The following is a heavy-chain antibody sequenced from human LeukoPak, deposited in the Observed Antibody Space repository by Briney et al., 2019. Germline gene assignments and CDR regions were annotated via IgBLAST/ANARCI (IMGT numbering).Heavy chain of an antibody. J-gene: IGHJ4*02. Sequence: ASVKVSCMASGYTFTDYYMHWVRQAPGQGLEWMGWINPNSGGTNYAQKFQGRVTMTRDTSISTAYMELSRLKSDDTAVYYCARTLGWEMPHFDYWGQGTLVTVSS. CDR3: ARTLGWEMPHFDY. D-gene: IGHD1-26*01. CDR2: INPNSGGT. V-gene: IGHV1-2*02. CDR1: GYTFTDYY.